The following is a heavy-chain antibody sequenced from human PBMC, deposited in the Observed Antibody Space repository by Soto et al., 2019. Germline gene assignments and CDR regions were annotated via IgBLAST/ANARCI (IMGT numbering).Heavy chain of an antibody. Sequence: ASVKVSCKVSGYTLTELSMHWVRQAPGKGLEWMGGFDPEDGETIYAQKFQGRVTMTEDTSTDTAYMELSSLRSEDTAVYYCATLVYGGNSGFPTPGDYWGPGTLVTGSS. CDR1: GYTLTELS. V-gene: IGHV1-24*01. J-gene: IGHJ4*02. CDR3: ATLVYGGNSGFPTPGDY. D-gene: IGHD4-17*01. CDR2: FDPEDGET.